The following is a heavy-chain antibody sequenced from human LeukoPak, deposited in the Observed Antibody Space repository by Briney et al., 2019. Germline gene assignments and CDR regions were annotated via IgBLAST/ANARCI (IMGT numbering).Heavy chain of an antibody. D-gene: IGHD6-19*01. CDR2: ISSSGSTI. Sequence: PGGSLRLSCAASGFTFSSYEMNWVRQAPGKGLEWVSYISSSGSTIYYADSVKGRFTISRDNAKNSLYLQMNSLRAEDTAVYYCARAPPRGWEFDYWGQGTLVTVSS. CDR1: GFTFSSYE. V-gene: IGHV3-48*03. CDR3: ARAPPRGWEFDY. J-gene: IGHJ4*01.